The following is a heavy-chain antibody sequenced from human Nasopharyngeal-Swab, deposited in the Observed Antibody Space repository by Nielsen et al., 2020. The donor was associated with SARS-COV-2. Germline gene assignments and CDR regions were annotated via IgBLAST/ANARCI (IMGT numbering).Heavy chain of an antibody. CDR3: ARDCGYCSGGSCYCLDY. CDR2: INPSGGST. Sequence: ASVKVSCKASGGTFSTYVITWVRQAPGQGLEWMGIINPSGGSTSYAQKFQGRVTMTRDTSTNTVYMELSSLRSEDTAVYYCARDCGYCSGGSCYCLDYWGQGTLVTVSS. D-gene: IGHD2-15*01. CDR1: GGTFSTYV. J-gene: IGHJ4*02. V-gene: IGHV1-46*01.